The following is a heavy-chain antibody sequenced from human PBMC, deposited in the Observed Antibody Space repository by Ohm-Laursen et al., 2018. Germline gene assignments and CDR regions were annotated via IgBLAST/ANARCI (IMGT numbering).Heavy chain of an antibody. D-gene: IGHD2-15*01. Sequence: TLSLTCTFSGASISTYYWTWIRQPPGKGLEWIGFIYYNGWTNYNPSLKSRLTISVDTSKNQFYLKLSSVTAADTAVYYCARQSGGGRSDFGYWGQGTLVTVSS. V-gene: IGHV4-59*08. J-gene: IGHJ4*02. CDR2: IYYNGWT. CDR3: ARQSGGGRSDFGY. CDR1: GASISTYY.